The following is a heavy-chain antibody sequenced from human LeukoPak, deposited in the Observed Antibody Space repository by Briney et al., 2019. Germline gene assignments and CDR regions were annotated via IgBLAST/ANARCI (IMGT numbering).Heavy chain of an antibody. V-gene: IGHV3-7*03. CDR1: GFTFSSYW. CDR2: IKQDGSEK. D-gene: IGHD3-10*01. CDR3: ARIGSETYHDAFDI. J-gene: IGHJ3*02. Sequence: GGSLRLSCAASGFTFSSYWMSWVRQAPGKGLEWVANIKQDGSEKYYVDSVKGRFTISSDNAKNSLYLPMNNLRAEDTGMYYCARIGSETYHDAFDIWGQGTMVTVFS.